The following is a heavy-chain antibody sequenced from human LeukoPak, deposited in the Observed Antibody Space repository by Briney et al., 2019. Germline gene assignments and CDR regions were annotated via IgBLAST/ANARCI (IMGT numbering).Heavy chain of an antibody. Sequence: GGSLRLSCAASGFSVSSYGFNWVRQAPGRGLEWVSYISTSGTSMYYADSVRGRFTVSRDNAKNSLYLQMNNLRAEDTAVYYYARDRSGWYYFDHWGQGTLVTVSS. CDR1: GFSVSSYG. V-gene: IGHV3-48*03. J-gene: IGHJ4*02. D-gene: IGHD6-19*01. CDR2: ISTSGTSM. CDR3: ARDRSGWYYFDH.